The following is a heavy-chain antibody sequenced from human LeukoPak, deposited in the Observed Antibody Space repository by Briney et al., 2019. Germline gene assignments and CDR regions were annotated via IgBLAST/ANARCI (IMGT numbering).Heavy chain of an antibody. CDR1: GFTFSSYE. J-gene: IGHJ4*02. V-gene: IGHV3-48*03. Sequence: GGSLRLSCAASGFTFSSYEMNWVRQAPGKGLEWVSYISSSGSTIYYADSAKGRFTISRDNAKNSLYLQMNSLRAEDTAVYYCARLYSSSSGLRASDYWGQGTLVTVSS. CDR3: ARLYSSSSGLRASDY. CDR2: ISSSGSTI. D-gene: IGHD6-6*01.